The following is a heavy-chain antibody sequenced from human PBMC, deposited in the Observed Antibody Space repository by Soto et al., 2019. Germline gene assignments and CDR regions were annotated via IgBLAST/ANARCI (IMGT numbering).Heavy chain of an antibody. D-gene: IGHD3-22*01. Sequence: QVPLVQSGAEVKKPGASVKVSCKASGYTFTSYDINWVRQATGQGLEWMGWMNPNSGNTGYAQKFQGRVTMTRNTSISTAYMELSSLRSEDTAVYYCARGPAFNYYDSSGYYNDYWGQGTLVTVSS. CDR1: GYTFTSYD. CDR2: MNPNSGNT. CDR3: ARGPAFNYYDSSGYYNDY. V-gene: IGHV1-8*01. J-gene: IGHJ4*02.